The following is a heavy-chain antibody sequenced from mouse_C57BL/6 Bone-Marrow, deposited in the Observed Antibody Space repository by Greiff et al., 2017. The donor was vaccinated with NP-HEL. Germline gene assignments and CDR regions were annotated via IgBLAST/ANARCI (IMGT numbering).Heavy chain of an antibody. Sequence: QVQLQQPGAELVMPGASVKLSCKASGYTFTSYWMHWVKQRPGQGLEWIGEIDPSDSYTNYNQKFKGKSTLTVDKSSSTAYMQLSSLTSEDSAVYYCARGWYSFAYWGQGTLVTVSA. D-gene: IGHD1-1*02. CDR2: IDPSDSYT. J-gene: IGHJ3*01. CDR1: GYTFTSYW. CDR3: ARGWYSFAY. V-gene: IGHV1-69*01.